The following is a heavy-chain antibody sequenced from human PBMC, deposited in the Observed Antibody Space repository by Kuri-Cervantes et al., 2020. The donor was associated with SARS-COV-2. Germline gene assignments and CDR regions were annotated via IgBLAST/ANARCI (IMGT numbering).Heavy chain of an antibody. Sequence: GESLKISCATSGFTFSAYSMNWVRQAPGKGLEWVANIKEDGTERCYVASVKGRFTISRDNAKNSLSLQMNNLRAEDTAVYYCAREGSGSGDAFDIWGQGTMVTVSS. D-gene: IGHD3-10*01. CDR3: AREGSGSGDAFDI. CDR1: GFTFSAYS. CDR2: IKEDGTER. J-gene: IGHJ3*02. V-gene: IGHV3-7*03.